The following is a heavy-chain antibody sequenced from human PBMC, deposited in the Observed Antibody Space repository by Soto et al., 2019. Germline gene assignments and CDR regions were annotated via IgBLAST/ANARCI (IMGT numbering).Heavy chain of an antibody. CDR3: AKDLGSYSSPTG. CDR1: GFSFRRYT. J-gene: IGHJ4*02. V-gene: IGHV3-30-3*01. Sequence: GGSLRLSCAASGFSFRRYTMHWVRQAPGKGLEWVAVISYDGSNKYYAESVKGRFTISRDNSNNTLYPQMNSLRAEDTAVYYCAKDLGSYSSPTGWGQGTLVTVSS. CDR2: ISYDGSNK. D-gene: IGHD6-13*01.